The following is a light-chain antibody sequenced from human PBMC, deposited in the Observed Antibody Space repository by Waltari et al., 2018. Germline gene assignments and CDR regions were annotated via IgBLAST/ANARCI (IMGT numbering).Light chain of an antibody. J-gene: IGKJ2*01. CDR3: HHYADSSYT. V-gene: IGKV3-20*01. CDR1: RSVSSSY. Sequence: EIVLTQSPGPLSLSPGERATLSCRTSRSVSSSYLAWYQQTPGQAPRLVIYGASSRATGTPDRFSGSGSGADFTLTISRLEPEDFAVYYCHHYADSSYTFGQGTKLEI. CDR2: GAS.